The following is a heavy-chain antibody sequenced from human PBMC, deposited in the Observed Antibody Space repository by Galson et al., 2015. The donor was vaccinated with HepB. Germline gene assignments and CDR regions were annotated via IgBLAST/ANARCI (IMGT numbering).Heavy chain of an antibody. CDR2: ISAHNGHT. J-gene: IGHJ6*03. V-gene: IGHV1-18*01. Sequence: SVKVSCKASGYTFTNYGIIWVRQAPGQGLKWMGWISAHNGHTNYEQKLQGRVTMTTDTSTSTAYMELRSLRSDDTAVYYCARPNFGFWSGSTATYYYMDVWGKGTTVTVSS. D-gene: IGHD3-3*01. CDR3: ARPNFGFWSGSTATYYYMDV. CDR1: GYTFTNYG.